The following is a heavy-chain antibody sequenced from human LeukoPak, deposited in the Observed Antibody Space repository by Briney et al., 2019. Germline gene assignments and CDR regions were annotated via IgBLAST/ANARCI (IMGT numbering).Heavy chain of an antibody. CDR3: AKVGSEGYSGSGSRRVFDY. V-gene: IGHV3-23*01. CDR1: GFTFSSYA. D-gene: IGHD3-10*01. Sequence: GGSLRLSCAASGFTFSSYAMSWVRQAPGRGLEWVSAISGSGGSTYYADSVKGRFTISRDNSKNTLYLQMNSLRAEDTAVYYCAKVGSEGYSGSGSRRVFDYWGQGTLVTVSS. CDR2: ISGSGGST. J-gene: IGHJ4*02.